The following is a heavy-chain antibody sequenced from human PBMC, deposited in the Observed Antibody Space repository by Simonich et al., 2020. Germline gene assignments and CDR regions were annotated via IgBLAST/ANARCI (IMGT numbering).Heavy chain of an antibody. J-gene: IGHJ6*02. Sequence: QVQLQESGPGLVKPSETLSLTCAVSGYSISSGYYWGWIRQPQGKGLEWIGSIYHSGGTYYNPSHKSLVNISVDTSKNQFSLKLSSVTAADTAVYYCARVGYSNYYYYGMDVWGQGTTVTVSS. V-gene: IGHV4-38-2*01. CDR3: ARVGYSNYYYYGMDV. CDR1: GYSISSGYY. CDR2: IYHSGGT. D-gene: IGHD6-13*01.